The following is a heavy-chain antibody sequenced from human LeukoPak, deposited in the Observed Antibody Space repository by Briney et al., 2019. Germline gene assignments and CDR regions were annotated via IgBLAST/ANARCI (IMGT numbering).Heavy chain of an antibody. CDR1: GFTVSSNY. V-gene: IGHV3-53*01. CDR3: ARDLGPTSFSSSWYRDY. J-gene: IGHJ4*02. CDR2: IYSGGST. Sequence: GGSLRLSCAASGFTVSSNYMSWVRQAPGKGLEWVSVIYSGGSTYYADSVKGRFTISRDNSKNTLYLQMNSLRAEDTAVYYCARDLGPTSFSSSWYRDYWGQGTLVTVSS. D-gene: IGHD6-13*01.